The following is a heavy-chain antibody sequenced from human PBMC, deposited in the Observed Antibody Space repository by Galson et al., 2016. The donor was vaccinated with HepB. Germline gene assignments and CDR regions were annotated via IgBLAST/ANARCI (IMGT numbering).Heavy chain of an antibody. J-gene: IGHJ6*02. Sequence: SVKVSCKASGYTFTGYYMHWVRQAPGQGLEWMGWINSKSGGTNYAQKFQGWVTMTRGTSISTAYMELSGLRSYDTAVYYCARDVSPLSRFLEWITTRDYYGMDVWGQGTTVTVSS. V-gene: IGHV1-2*04. CDR1: GYTFTGYY. CDR3: ARDVSPLSRFLEWITTRDYYGMDV. D-gene: IGHD3-3*01. CDR2: INSKSGGT.